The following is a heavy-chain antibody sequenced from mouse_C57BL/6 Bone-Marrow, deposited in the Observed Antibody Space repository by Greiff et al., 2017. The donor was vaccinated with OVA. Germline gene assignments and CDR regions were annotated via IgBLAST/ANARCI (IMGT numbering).Heavy chain of an antibody. Sequence: QVQLQQPGAELVKPGASVKLSCKASGYTFTSYWMQWVKQRPGQGLEWIGEIDPSDSYTNYNQKFKGKATLTVATSSSTAYLQLSSLTSEDSAVYYCARSRPLDAYWGQGTLVTVSA. CDR3: ARSRPLDAY. CDR1: GYTFTSYW. V-gene: IGHV1-50*01. J-gene: IGHJ3*01. CDR2: IDPSDSYT.